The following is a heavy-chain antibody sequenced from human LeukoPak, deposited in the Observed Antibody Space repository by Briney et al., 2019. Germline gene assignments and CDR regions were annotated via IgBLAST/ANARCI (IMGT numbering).Heavy chain of an antibody. V-gene: IGHV3-48*01. D-gene: IGHD2-2*01. CDR1: GFTFSSYS. J-gene: IGHJ4*02. Sequence: PGGSLRLSCAASGFTFSSYSMNWVRQAPGKGLEWVSYISSSSSTIYYADSVKGRFTISRDNAKNSLYLQMNSLRAEDKAVYYCAKIEGKYQLANIPDSWGQGTLVTVSS. CDR2: ISSSSSTI. CDR3: AKIEGKYQLANIPDS.